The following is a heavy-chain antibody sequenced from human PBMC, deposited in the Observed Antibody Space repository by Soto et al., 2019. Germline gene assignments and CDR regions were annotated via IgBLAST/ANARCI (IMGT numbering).Heavy chain of an antibody. D-gene: IGHD3-10*01. CDR3: ARDWQTYYYGSGSHNWFDP. V-gene: IGHV3-33*01. CDR1: GFTFSSYG. Sequence: QVQLVESGGGVVLPGRSLRLSCAASGFTFSSYGMHWVRQAPGKGLEWVEAIWYDGSNKYYADSVKGRFTISRDNSKNTLYLQMNSLRAEDTAVYYCARDWQTYYYGSGSHNWFDPWGQGTLVTVSS. J-gene: IGHJ5*02. CDR2: IWYDGSNK.